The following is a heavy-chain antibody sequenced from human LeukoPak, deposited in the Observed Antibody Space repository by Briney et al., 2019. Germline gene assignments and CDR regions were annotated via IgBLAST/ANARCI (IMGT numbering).Heavy chain of an antibody. Sequence: GASVKVSCKASGYTFTSYDINWVRQATGQGLEWMGWMNPNSGNTGYAQKFQGRVTMTRNTSISTAYMELSSLRFEDTAVYYCARLRFLGLYYGMDVWGQGTTVTVSS. D-gene: IGHD3-3*01. V-gene: IGHV1-8*01. J-gene: IGHJ6*02. CDR3: ARLRFLGLYYGMDV. CDR1: GYTFTSYD. CDR2: MNPNSGNT.